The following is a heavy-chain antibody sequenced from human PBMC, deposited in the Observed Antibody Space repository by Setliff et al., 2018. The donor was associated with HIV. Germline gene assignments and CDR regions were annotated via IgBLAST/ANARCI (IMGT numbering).Heavy chain of an antibody. CDR1: GGSISSHY. J-gene: IGHJ4*02. D-gene: IGHD2-8*01. Sequence: SETLSLTCTVSGGSISSHYWSWIRQPPGKGLEWIASVYYSGSTIYNPSLKSRITISLDTSKSQFSLKLGSVSAADTAVYFCSTVVTLAYCNDGLCPAFDSWGQGALVTVSS. CDR2: VYYSGST. CDR3: STVVTLAYCNDGLCPAFDS. V-gene: IGHV4-59*11.